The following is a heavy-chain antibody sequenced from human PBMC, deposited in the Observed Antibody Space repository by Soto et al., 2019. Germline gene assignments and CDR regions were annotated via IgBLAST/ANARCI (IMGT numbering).Heavy chain of an antibody. J-gene: IGHJ6*02. CDR1: GYSVSDYC. CDR2: INPKTAAT. CDR3: ARIKWGLDYYNGMDV. Sequence: ASVKVSCKASGYSVSDYCIQCVRQAPGQGLDWVAWINPKTAATNYAKKFQGRASLTSDTSFSTAYMELTRLRPDDTAVYYCARIKWGLDYYNGMDVWGQGTTVTVSS. V-gene: IGHV1-2*02. D-gene: IGHD1-26*01.